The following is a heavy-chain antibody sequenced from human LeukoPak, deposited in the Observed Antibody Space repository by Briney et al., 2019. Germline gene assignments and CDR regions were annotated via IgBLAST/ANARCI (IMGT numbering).Heavy chain of an antibody. CDR2: IGPTGTDR. CDR1: GFTFSSCG. D-gene: IGHD1-14*01. CDR3: ATETIGRHYDY. V-gene: IGHV3-21*01. Sequence: GGSLRLSCAASGFTFSSCGFNWVRQAPEKGLEWVSSIGPTGTDRYYADSARGRFTISRDNAQNSMYLQMDSLRDEDTAVYYCATETIGRHYDYWGQGTLLTVSS. J-gene: IGHJ4*02.